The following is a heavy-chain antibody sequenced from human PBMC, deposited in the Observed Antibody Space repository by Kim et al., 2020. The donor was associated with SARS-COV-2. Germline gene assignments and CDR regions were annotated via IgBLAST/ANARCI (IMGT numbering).Heavy chain of an antibody. J-gene: IGHJ4*02. V-gene: IGHV3-9*01. CDR1: GFTFDDYA. D-gene: IGHD6-13*01. CDR2: ISWNSGSI. Sequence: GGSLRLSCAASGFTFDDYAMHWVRQAPGKGLEWVSGISWNSGSIGYADSVKGRFTISRDNAKNSLYLQMNSLRAEDTALYYCAAHTVAAAGYFDYWGQGT. CDR3: AAHTVAAAGYFDY.